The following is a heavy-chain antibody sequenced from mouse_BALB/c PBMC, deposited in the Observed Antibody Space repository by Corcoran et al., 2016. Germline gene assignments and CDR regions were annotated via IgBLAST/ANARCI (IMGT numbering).Heavy chain of an antibody. J-gene: IGHJ1*01. CDR3: AGGGSNWYCDV. CDR2: INPYNDGT. Sequence: EVQLLPSGPELVKPGPSVKMSCKSSVSTFTSYVMHWVKQKPGQGLAWIGYINPYNDGTKYNEKFKGKATLTSNKSSSTAYMELSSLTSEDSAVYYCAGGGSNWYCDVWGAGTTVTVSS. V-gene: IGHV1S136*01. CDR1: VSTFTSYV.